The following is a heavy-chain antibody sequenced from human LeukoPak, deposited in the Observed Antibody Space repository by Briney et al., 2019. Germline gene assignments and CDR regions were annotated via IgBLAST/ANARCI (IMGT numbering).Heavy chain of an antibody. D-gene: IGHD3-22*01. J-gene: IGHJ5*02. V-gene: IGHV1-69*05. CDR3: ASTYYSSGYWFVP. CDR2: IIPIFGTA. CDR1: GGTFTSYA. Sequence: GASVKVSCKASGGTFTSYAISWVRQAPGQGLEWMGRIIPIFGTANYAQKFQGRVTITTDESTSTAYMELSSLRSEDTAVSYCASTYYSSGYWFVPWGQGTLVTVSS.